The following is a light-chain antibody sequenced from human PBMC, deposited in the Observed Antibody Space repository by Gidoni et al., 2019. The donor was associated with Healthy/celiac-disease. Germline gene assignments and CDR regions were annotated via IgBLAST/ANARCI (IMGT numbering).Light chain of an antibody. Sequence: DIQMTQSPSTLSASVGDRVTITCRASQSISSWLAWYQQKPGKAPKLLIYKASSLESGVPSRFSGSGSGTEFTLTISSLQPDDFATYYCQQYNSPPLTCGGXTKVEIK. CDR1: QSISSW. CDR2: KAS. V-gene: IGKV1-5*03. J-gene: IGKJ4*01. CDR3: QQYNSPPLT.